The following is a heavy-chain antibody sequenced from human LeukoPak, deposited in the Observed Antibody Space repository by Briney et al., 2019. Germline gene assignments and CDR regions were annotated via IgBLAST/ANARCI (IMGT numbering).Heavy chain of an antibody. V-gene: IGHV3-53*01. Sequence: GRSLRLSCAASGFTVSSNYMSWVRQAPGKGLEWVSVIHSGGSTYYADSVKGRFTISRDNSKNTLCLQMNSLRAEDTAVYYCAKNYIYYHYGMDVWGQGTTATVSS. J-gene: IGHJ6*02. CDR2: IHSGGST. CDR3: AKNYIYYHYGMDV. D-gene: IGHD1-7*01. CDR1: GFTVSSNY.